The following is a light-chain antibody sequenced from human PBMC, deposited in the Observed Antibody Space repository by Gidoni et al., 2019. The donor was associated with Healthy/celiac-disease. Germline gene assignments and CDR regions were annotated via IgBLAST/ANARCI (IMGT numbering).Light chain of an antibody. CDR2: DGS. V-gene: IGLV2-14*01. CDR1: SIAVGGYNY. J-gene: IGLJ1*01. Sequence: QSALPQPPSVSASPGQSITISCTGTSIAVGGYNYVSWHQQPPGKAPKLMIYDGSNRPSGVANRFAGDKAGNTASLTISGLQAEDEADYYCSSDTSRSVYVFGTGTKVTVL. CDR3: SSDTSRSVYV.